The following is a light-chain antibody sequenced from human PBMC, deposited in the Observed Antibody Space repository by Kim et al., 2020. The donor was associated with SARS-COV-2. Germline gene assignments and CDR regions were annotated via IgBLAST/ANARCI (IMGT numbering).Light chain of an antibody. J-gene: IGKJ2*01. Sequence: VSPGERATLSCRASQSVSSNLAWYQQKPGQAPRLLIYGASTRATGIPARFSGSGSGTEFTLTISSLQSEDFAVYYCQQYNNWVMYTFGQGTKLEI. CDR3: QQYNNWVMYT. CDR2: GAS. CDR1: QSVSSN. V-gene: IGKV3-15*01.